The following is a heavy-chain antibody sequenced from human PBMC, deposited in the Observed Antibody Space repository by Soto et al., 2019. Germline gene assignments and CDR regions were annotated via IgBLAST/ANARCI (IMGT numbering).Heavy chain of an antibody. J-gene: IGHJ4*02. CDR2: ISYDGSKK. CDR1: GLTFSSFG. CDR3: AKDRGWSSADLDY. D-gene: IGHD6-19*01. V-gene: IGHV3-30*18. Sequence: QVQLVESGGGGVQPGRSLRLSCAASGLTFSSFGMHGVRQVPGKGLEWVALISYDGSKKYYADSVKGRFTISRDKSKNTLYLQMTSLRVEDPAVYYCAKDRGWSSADLDYWGQGTLVTVSS.